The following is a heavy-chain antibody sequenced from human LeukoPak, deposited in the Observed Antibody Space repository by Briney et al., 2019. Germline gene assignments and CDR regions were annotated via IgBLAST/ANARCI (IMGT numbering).Heavy chain of an antibody. CDR3: ARSYYYDSSGYLLDDY. J-gene: IGHJ4*02. CDR2: IHYSGST. D-gene: IGHD3-22*01. V-gene: IGHV4-59*01. Sequence: PSETLSLTCTVSGGSISSCYWSWIRQPPGKGLEWLGYIHYSGSTSYNPSLKSRVSISVDTSKNQFSLKLSSVTAADTAVYYCARSYYYDSSGYLLDDYWGQGTLVTVSS. CDR1: GGSISSCY.